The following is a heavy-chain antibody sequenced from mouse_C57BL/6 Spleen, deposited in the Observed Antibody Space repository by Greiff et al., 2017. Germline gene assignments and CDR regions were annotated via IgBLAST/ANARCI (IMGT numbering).Heavy chain of an antibody. CDR2: INPSNGGT. J-gene: IGHJ4*01. D-gene: IGHD4-1*01. V-gene: IGHV1-53*01. CDR3: ARYETILGYYAMDY. Sequence: QVQLKESGTELVKPGASVKLSCKASGYTFTSYWMHWVKQRPGQGLEWIGNINPSNGGTNYNEKFKSKATLTVDKSASTAYMQLSSLTSEDSAVYYCARYETILGYYAMDYWGQGTSVTVSS. CDR1: GYTFTSYW.